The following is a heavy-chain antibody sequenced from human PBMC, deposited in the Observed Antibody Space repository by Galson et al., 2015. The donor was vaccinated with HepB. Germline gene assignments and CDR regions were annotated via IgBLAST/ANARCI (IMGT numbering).Heavy chain of an antibody. CDR3: ARYGYNFGMDV. CDR1: GFTFSSYG. J-gene: IGHJ6*02. CDR2: ISYDGSNE. D-gene: IGHD3-10*01. V-gene: IGHV3-30*03. Sequence: SLRLSCAASGFTFSSYGMQWVRQAPGKGLEWVAVISYDGSNEYYADSVKGRFTISRDNSKNTLYLQMNSLRAEDTAVYYCARYGYNFGMDVWGQGTTVTVSS.